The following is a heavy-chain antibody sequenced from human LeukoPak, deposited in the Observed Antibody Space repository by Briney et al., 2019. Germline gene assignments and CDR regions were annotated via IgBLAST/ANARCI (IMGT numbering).Heavy chain of an antibody. V-gene: IGHV4-4*02. CDR2: IYHSGST. Sequence: PSGTLSLTCAVSGGSIGNNHWWTWARQPPGKGLEWIGEIYHSGSTNYNPSLKSRVTMSVDTSRNQFSLKLSSVTAADTAVYYCAALGVPALYWTQGTMVTVSS. D-gene: IGHD2-2*01. J-gene: IGHJ4*02. CDR1: GGSIGNNHW. CDR3: AALGVPALY.